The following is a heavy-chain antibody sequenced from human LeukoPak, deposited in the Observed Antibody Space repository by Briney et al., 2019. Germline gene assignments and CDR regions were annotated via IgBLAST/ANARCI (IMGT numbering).Heavy chain of an antibody. Sequence: GGSLRLSCAASGFTFSDYYMSWIRQAPGKGLEWVSYISSSCSTIYYADSVKGRFTISRDNAKNSLYLQMNSLRAEDTAVYYCARGAYYDFWSGEAYYYYMDVWGKGTTVTVSS. V-gene: IGHV3-11*01. J-gene: IGHJ6*03. CDR2: ISSSCSTI. D-gene: IGHD3-3*01. CDR1: GFTFSDYY. CDR3: ARGAYYDFWSGEAYYYYMDV.